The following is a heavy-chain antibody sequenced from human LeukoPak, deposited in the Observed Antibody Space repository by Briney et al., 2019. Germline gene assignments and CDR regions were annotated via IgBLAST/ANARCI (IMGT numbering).Heavy chain of an antibody. D-gene: IGHD1-26*01. CDR1: GYTFTGYY. Sequence: ASVKVSCKASGYTFTGYYMHWVRQAPGKGLEWMGGFDPEDGETIYAQKFQGRVTMTEDTSTDTAYMELSSLRSEDTAVYYCATYWSYHLIFDYWGQGTLVTVSS. CDR2: FDPEDGET. CDR3: ATYWSYHLIFDY. V-gene: IGHV1-24*01. J-gene: IGHJ4*02.